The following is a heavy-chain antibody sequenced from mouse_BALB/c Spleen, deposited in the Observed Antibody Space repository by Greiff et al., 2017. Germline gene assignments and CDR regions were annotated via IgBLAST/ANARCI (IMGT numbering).Heavy chain of an antibody. Sequence: QVQLQQPGAELVRPGASVKLSCKASGYTFTSYWINWVKQRPGQGLEWIGNIYPSDSYTNYNQKFKDKATLTVDKSSSTAYMQLSSPTSEDSAVYYCVYGSSPSSNYYAMDYWGQGTSVTVSS. V-gene: IGHV1-69*02. J-gene: IGHJ4*01. CDR1: GYTFTSYW. CDR2: IYPSDSYT. CDR3: VYGSSPSSNYYAMDY. D-gene: IGHD1-1*01.